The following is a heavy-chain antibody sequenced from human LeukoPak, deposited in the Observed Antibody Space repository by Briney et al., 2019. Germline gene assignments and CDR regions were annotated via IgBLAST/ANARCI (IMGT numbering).Heavy chain of an antibody. V-gene: IGHV3-23*01. Sequence: PGGSLRLSCAASGFTFSSYAMIWVRQAPGKGLEWVSTISGSGGSKHYADSVEGRFTISRDNSKNTVYLQMNILGAEDTAIYYCAKLTSASGAFGVDVWGQGTTVTVSS. CDR1: GFTFSSYA. CDR3: AKLTSASGAFGVDV. J-gene: IGHJ6*02. D-gene: IGHD3-10*01. CDR2: ISGSGGSK.